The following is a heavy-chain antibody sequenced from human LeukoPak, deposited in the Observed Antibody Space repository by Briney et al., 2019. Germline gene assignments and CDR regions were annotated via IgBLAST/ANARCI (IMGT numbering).Heavy chain of an antibody. Sequence: GASVKVSCKASGYTFTTSAMHWVRQAPGQRLEWMGWINAGSGDTKYSQKFQGRVTFTRDTSASTAYMALSSLRFEDTAVYFCARDQSLGCYPDYWGQGTLVTVSS. CDR1: GYTFTTSA. D-gene: IGHD3-10*01. V-gene: IGHV1-3*01. CDR2: INAGSGDT. CDR3: ARDQSLGCYPDY. J-gene: IGHJ4*02.